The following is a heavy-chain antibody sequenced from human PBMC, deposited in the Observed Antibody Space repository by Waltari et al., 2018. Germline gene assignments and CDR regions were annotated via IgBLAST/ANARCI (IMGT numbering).Heavy chain of an antibody. CDR2: VHGSGRT. Sequence: QLQLQESGPGLVKPSGNLSLNCAVSGDSVSSAFLWNWVRQSPQKGLEWIGQVHGSGRTTYNPSFASRVTVSLDTSKNLFSLKMTSATAADTAVYYCARDRGRGLYLDTWGPGTLVTVSP. J-gene: IGHJ5*02. CDR1: GDSVSSAFL. D-gene: IGHD2-15*01. CDR3: ARDRGRGLYLDT. V-gene: IGHV4-4*02.